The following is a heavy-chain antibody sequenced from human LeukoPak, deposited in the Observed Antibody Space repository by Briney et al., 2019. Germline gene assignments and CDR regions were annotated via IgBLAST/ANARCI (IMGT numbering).Heavy chain of an antibody. D-gene: IGHD2-15*01. CDR1: GFTFSDYY. CDR3: ARVEGYCRGGSCYHFDY. J-gene: IGHJ4*02. CDR2: ISGTGGST. V-gene: IGHV3-23*01. Sequence: PGGSLRLSCAASGFTFSDYYMSWVRQAPGKGLEWVSAISGTGGSTYYADSVKGRFTISRDNSKNTLYLQMNTLRAEDTAVYYCARVEGYCRGGSCYHFDYWGQGTLVTVSS.